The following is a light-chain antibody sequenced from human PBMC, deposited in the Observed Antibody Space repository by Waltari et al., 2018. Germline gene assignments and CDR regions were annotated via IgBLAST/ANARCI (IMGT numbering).Light chain of an antibody. CDR3: MQALQTPT. CDR1: QSLLHSNGYNY. CDR2: LGS. V-gene: IGKV2-28*01. J-gene: IGKJ2*01. Sequence: DIVMTQTPLSLPVTPGEPASISCRSSQSLLHSNGYNYLDWYLQKPGQSPPRLIYLGSNRASGVPDRFSGSGSGTDFTLKISRVEAEDVGVYYCMQALQTPTFGQGTKLEIK.